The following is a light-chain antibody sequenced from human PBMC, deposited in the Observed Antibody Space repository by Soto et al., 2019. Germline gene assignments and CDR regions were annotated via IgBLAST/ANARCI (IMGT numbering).Light chain of an antibody. J-gene: IGKJ1*01. V-gene: IGKV1-6*01. CDR1: QSISSY. CDR2: AAS. Sequence: IQMTQSPSSLSASVGDRVTITCRASQSISSYLNWYQQKPGKAPKLLIYAASSIQSGVPSRFSGSGSGTDFTLTISSLQPEDFATYYCLQDYNYPLTFGQGTKVDI. CDR3: LQDYNYPLT.